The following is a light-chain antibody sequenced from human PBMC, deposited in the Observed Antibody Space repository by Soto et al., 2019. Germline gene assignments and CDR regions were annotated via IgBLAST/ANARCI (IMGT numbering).Light chain of an antibody. J-gene: IGLJ3*02. CDR2: NDD. Sequence: QTVVTQPPSASGTPGQRVTISCSGSSSGLEIKILNWYQHIPGKAPKLLIYNDDQRPSGVSDRFSGSRSGTSASLVIAGLRSEDEAEYYCAGWDDSLLGPVFGGGTKLTVL. CDR1: SSGLEIKI. V-gene: IGLV1-44*01. CDR3: AGWDDSLLGPV.